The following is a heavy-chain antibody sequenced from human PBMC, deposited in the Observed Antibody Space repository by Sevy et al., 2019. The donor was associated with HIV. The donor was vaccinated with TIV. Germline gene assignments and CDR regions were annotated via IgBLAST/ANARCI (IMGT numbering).Heavy chain of an antibody. J-gene: IGHJ4*02. CDR3: ARESARFFYDSNGHVDY. CDR2: ISSSSSYI. V-gene: IGHV3-21*01. Sequence: GGSLRLSCAASGFTLSSYSMNWVRQAPGKGLEWVSSISSSSSYIYYADSVKGRFTISRDNAKNSLYLQMNSLRDEDTAVYYCARESARFFYDSNGHVDYWGQGTLVTVSS. CDR1: GFTLSSYS. D-gene: IGHD3-22*01.